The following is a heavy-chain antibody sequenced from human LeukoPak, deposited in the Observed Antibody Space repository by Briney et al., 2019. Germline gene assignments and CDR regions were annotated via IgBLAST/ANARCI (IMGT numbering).Heavy chain of an antibody. Sequence: SETLSLTCAVYGGSFSGYYWSWIRQPPGEGLEWIGEINHSGSTNYNPSLKSRATISVDTSKNQFSLKLSSVTAADTAVYYCARVGIAAAGYYYYYGMDVWGQGTTVSVSS. CDR2: INHSGST. J-gene: IGHJ6*02. CDR1: GGSFSGYY. CDR3: ARVGIAAAGYYYYYGMDV. D-gene: IGHD6-13*01. V-gene: IGHV4-34*01.